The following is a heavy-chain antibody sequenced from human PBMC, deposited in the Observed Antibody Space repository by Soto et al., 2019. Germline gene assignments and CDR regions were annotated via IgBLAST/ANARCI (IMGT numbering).Heavy chain of an antibody. Sequence: QITLKESGPALVKPTQTLTLTCTFSGFSLSTSGEAVGWIRQPPGEALEWLALIYWDDDNRYNPTLKTRLTITNDTSKNHVVLTLTNMEPVDTATYYCTHYVPASPAGWFDPWGQGILVTVSS. V-gene: IGHV2-5*02. CDR1: GFSLSTSGEA. CDR2: IYWDDDN. J-gene: IGHJ5*02. CDR3: THYVPASPAGWFDP. D-gene: IGHD2-2*01.